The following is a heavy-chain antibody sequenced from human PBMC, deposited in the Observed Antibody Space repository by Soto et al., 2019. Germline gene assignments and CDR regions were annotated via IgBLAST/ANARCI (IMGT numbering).Heavy chain of an antibody. D-gene: IGHD6-19*01. CDR1: GGSISSGGYY. V-gene: IGHV4-31*03. CDR2: IYYSGST. Sequence: PSETLSLTCTVSGGSISSGGYYWSWIRQHPGKGLEWIGYIYYSGSTYYNPSLKSRVTISVDTSKNQFSLKLSSVTAADTAVYYCARGILAVAGNWFDPWGQGTLVTVSS. J-gene: IGHJ5*02. CDR3: ARGILAVAGNWFDP.